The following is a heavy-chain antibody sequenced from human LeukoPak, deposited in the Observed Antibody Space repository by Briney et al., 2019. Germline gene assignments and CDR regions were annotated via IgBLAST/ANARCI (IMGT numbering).Heavy chain of an antibody. Sequence: SETLSLTCTVSGGSISSYYWSWIRQPPGKGLEWIGYIYYSGSTNYNPSLKSRVTISVDTSKNQFSLKLSSVTAADTAVYYCARESRGLRYSYGSPFDYWGQGTLVTVSS. CDR2: IYYSGST. V-gene: IGHV4-59*01. J-gene: IGHJ4*02. CDR3: ARESRGLRYSYGSPFDY. D-gene: IGHD5-18*01. CDR1: GGSISSYY.